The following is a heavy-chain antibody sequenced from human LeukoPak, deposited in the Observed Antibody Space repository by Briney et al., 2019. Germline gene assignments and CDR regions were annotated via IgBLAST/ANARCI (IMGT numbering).Heavy chain of an antibody. D-gene: IGHD6-19*01. J-gene: IGHJ3*02. Sequence: ASVKVCCKASGYTFTSYNMHWVSQAPGQSLEWMGWISPGNGNTKYSQKFQGRVTITRDTSASTIYMELSSLRSEDAAVYYCARDRVAVGWSAFDIWGQGTMVTASS. V-gene: IGHV1-3*01. CDR3: ARDRVAVGWSAFDI. CDR2: ISPGNGNT. CDR1: GYTFTSYN.